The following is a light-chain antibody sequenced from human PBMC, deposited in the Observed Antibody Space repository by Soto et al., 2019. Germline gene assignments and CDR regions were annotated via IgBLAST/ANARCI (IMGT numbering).Light chain of an antibody. V-gene: IGKV3-15*01. CDR2: GAS. J-gene: IGKJ1*01. CDR3: QQFDDWPWT. Sequence: ELEVTKSPATLSLSPGARATLSCRASQSVSSFFAWYQQKPGQSPRLLIYGASRRATGFPARFSGSGSGTGVTLSISSLQSEDVIVYDCQQFDDWPWTFGQGTKGDIK. CDR1: QSVSSF.